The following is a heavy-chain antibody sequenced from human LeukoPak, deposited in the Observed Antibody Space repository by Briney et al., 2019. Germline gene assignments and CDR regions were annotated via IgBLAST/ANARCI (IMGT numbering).Heavy chain of an antibody. CDR1: GGSISSYH. D-gene: IGHD4-17*01. V-gene: IGHV4-59*01. CDR3: ARDIVYGDYRDAFDI. Sequence: SETLSLTCTVSGGSISSYHWSWIRQPPGKGLEWIGYIYYSGSTNYNPSLKSRVTISVDTSKNQFSLKLSSVTAADTAVYYCARDIVYGDYRDAFDIWGQGTMVTVSS. J-gene: IGHJ3*02. CDR2: IYYSGST.